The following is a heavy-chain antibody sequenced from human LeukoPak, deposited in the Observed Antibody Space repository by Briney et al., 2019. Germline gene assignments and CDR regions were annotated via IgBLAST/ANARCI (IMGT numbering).Heavy chain of an antibody. D-gene: IGHD2-15*01. CDR2: IIPIFGTA. CDR3: ARAGYSAGYFDY. J-gene: IGHJ4*02. V-gene: IGHV1-69*13. Sequence: GASVKVSCKASGGTFSSYAISWVRQAPGQGLEWMGGIIPIFGTANYAQKFQGRVTITADESTSTAYMELSSLRSEDTAVYYCARAGYSAGYFDYWGQGTLVTVSS. CDR1: GGTFSSYA.